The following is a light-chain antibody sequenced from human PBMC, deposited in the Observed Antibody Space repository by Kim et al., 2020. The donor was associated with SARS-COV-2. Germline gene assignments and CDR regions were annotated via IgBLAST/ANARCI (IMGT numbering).Light chain of an antibody. V-gene: IGKV3-20*01. CDR1: QSVSDNY. J-gene: IGKJ2*02. CDR2: GAS. Sequence: EIVLTQSPGTLSLSPGERATLSCRASQSVSDNYLAWYQQKPGQAPRLLIYGASSRATGMPDRFSGSGSGTDFTLTISRLEPEDFAVYYCQQYDTTPSCTFGQGTKLEI. CDR3: QQYDTTPSCT.